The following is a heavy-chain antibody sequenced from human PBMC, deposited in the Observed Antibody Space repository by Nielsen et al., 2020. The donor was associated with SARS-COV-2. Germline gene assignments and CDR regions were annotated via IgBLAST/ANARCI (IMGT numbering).Heavy chain of an antibody. CDR2: IYYSGST. J-gene: IGHJ6*02. V-gene: IGHV4-39*07. D-gene: IGHD4-17*01. Sequence: ESLKISCTVSGGSISSSSYYWGWIRQPPGKGLEWIGSIYYSGSTYYNPSLKSRVTISVDTSKNQFSLKLSSVTAADTAVYYCARSIVDYGDWGNYFFGMDVWGQGTTVTVSS. CDR3: ARSIVDYGDWGNYFFGMDV. CDR1: GGSISSSSYY.